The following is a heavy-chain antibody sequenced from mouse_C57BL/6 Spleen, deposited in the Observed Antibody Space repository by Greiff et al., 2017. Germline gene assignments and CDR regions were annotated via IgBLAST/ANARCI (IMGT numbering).Heavy chain of an antibody. CDR3: ITDRAGTWFAY. J-gene: IGHJ3*01. CDR1: GFNIKDDY. CDR2: IDPENGDT. D-gene: IGHD3-1*01. V-gene: IGHV14-4*01. Sequence: EVKLQQSGAELVRPGASVKLSCTASGFNIKDDYMHWVKQRPEQGLEWIGWIDPENGDTEYASKFQGKATITADTSSNTAYLQLSSLTSEDTAVYYCITDRAGTWFAYWGQGTLVTVSA.